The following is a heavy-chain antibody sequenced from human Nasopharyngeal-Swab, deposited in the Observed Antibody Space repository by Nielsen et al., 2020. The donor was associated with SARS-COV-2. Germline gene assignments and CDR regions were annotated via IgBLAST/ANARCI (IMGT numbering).Heavy chain of an antibody. Sequence: SGPTLVKPTETLTLTCTVSGFSLSNARMGVSWIRQPPGKALEWLAHIFSNDEKSYSTSLKSRLTISKDTSKSQVVLTMTNMDPVDTATYYCARIIVDTAMVPGRWFDPWGQGTLVTVSS. CDR3: ARIIVDTAMVPGRWFDP. V-gene: IGHV2-26*01. CDR1: GFSLSNARMG. J-gene: IGHJ5*02. CDR2: IFSNDEK. D-gene: IGHD5-18*01.